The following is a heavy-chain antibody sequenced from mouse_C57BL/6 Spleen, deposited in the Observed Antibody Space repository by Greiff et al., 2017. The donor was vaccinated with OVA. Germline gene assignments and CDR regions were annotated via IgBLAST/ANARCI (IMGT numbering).Heavy chain of an antibody. V-gene: IGHV1-69*01. CDR3: AREGLTGKDWFAY. J-gene: IGHJ3*01. CDR1: GYTFTSYW. Sequence: VQLQQPGAELVMPGASVKLSCKASGYTFTSYWMHWVKQRPGQGLEWIGEIDPSDSYTYYNQKFKGKSTLTVDKSSSTAYMQLSSLTSEDSAVYYCAREGLTGKDWFAYWGQGTLVTVSA. CDR2: IDPSDSYT. D-gene: IGHD4-1*01.